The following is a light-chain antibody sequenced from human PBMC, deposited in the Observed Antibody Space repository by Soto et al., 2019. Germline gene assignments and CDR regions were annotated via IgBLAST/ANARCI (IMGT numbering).Light chain of an antibody. CDR1: QSVSSSY. V-gene: IGKV3-20*01. Sequence: EIVLTQSPGTLSLSPGERATLSCRASQSVSSSYLAWYQQKPGQAPRLLIYGASSRATGIPDRFSGSGSGTDFTLTFSRLEPEDFAVYYCQHYGSSPLTFGGGTKV. J-gene: IGKJ4*01. CDR3: QHYGSSPLT. CDR2: GAS.